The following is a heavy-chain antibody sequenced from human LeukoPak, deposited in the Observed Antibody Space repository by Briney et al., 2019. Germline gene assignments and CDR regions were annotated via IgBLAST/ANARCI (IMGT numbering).Heavy chain of an antibody. V-gene: IGHV3-7*01. CDR1: GFTFSTYW. J-gene: IGHJ4*02. CDR2: IKQDGSKN. D-gene: IGHD1-26*01. Sequence: GGSLRLSCVASGFTFSTYWMSWVRQPPGKGLEWVANIKQDGSKNYYVESVKGRFTISRDNAKNSLYLQMNSLRVEDTAVYYCARDKIVGATYFDYWGQGTLVTVSS. CDR3: ARDKIVGATYFDY.